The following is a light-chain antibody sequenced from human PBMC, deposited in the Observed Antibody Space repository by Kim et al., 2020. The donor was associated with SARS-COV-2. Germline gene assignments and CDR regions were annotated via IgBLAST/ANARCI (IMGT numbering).Light chain of an antibody. V-gene: IGLV6-57*03. Sequence: NTLTIYCTRSSGRVASSLLQWYQRRPGSAPTTVIFEYTLSASGVPDRFSGSIDTSSNSASLIISGLMTEDEAHYYCQCYDNDNPVIFGGGTKLTAL. J-gene: IGLJ2*01. CDR1: SGRVASSL. CDR2: EYT. CDR3: QCYDNDNPVI.